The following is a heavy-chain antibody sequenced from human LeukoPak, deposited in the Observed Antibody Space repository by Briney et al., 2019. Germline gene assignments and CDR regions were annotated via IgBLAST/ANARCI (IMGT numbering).Heavy chain of an antibody. CDR3: AREEIRSWFDP. Sequence: GSLRLSCAASGFTFSSYAMSWVRQPPGKGLEWIGYIYYSGSTNYNPSLKSRVTISVDTSKNQFSLKLSSVTAADTAVYYCAREEIRSWFDPWGQGTLVTVSS. CDR1: GFTFSSYA. J-gene: IGHJ5*02. CDR2: IYYSGST. D-gene: IGHD5-24*01. V-gene: IGHV4-59*01.